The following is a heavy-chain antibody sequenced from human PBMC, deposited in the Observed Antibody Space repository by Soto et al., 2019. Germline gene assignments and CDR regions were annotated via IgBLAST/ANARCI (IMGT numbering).Heavy chain of an antibody. CDR1: GFTFSSYA. Sequence: EVQLLESGGGLVQPGGSLRLSCAASGFTFSSYAMSWVRQAPGKGLEWVSAISGSGGSTYYADSVKGRFTISRDNSKNTLYLQMNSLRAEDTAVYYCANPSTSLGYCSGGSCYNYYYGMDVWGQGTTVTVSS. CDR3: ANPSTSLGYCSGGSCYNYYYGMDV. CDR2: ISGSGGST. J-gene: IGHJ6*02. V-gene: IGHV3-23*01. D-gene: IGHD2-15*01.